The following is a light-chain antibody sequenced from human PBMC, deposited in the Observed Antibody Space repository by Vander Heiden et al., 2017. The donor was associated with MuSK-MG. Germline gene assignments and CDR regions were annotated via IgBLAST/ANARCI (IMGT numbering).Light chain of an antibody. V-gene: IGKV3-11*01. CDR2: DAS. CDR3: QQRSNWPLT. J-gene: IGKJ4*01. CDR1: QSVSSH. Sequence: IVLTQSPATLSLSPGERATLSCRASQSVSSHLAWYQQKPGQAPRLLIYDASNRATGVPARFSGSESGTDFTLTISSLDPEDFAVYHCQQRSNWPLTFGGRTKVEIK.